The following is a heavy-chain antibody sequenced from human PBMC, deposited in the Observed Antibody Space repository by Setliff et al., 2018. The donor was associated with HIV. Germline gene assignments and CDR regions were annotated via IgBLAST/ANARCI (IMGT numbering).Heavy chain of an antibody. CDR3: TTRYYGSGSRPYYYYGMDV. J-gene: IGHJ6*02. V-gene: IGHV3-15*01. CDR2: IKSKTDGGTT. CDR1: GFTFSNAW. Sequence: PGESLRLSCAASGFTFSNAWMSWVRQAPGKGLEWVGRIKSKTDGGTTDYAAPVKGRFTISRDDSKNTLYLQMNSLKTEDTAVYYCTTRYYGSGSRPYYYYGMDVWGQGTTVTVSS. D-gene: IGHD3-10*01.